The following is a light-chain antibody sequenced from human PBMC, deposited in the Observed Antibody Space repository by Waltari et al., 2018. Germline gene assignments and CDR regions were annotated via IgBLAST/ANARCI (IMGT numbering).Light chain of an antibody. J-gene: IGLJ1*01. CDR2: DVS. Sequence: QQHPGKAPKFMIYDVSKRPSGVPDPFSGSKSGNTASLTISGLQTEDEADYYCGSYGGSFSSGYVFGSGTKVTVL. V-gene: IGLV2-11*01. CDR3: GSYGGSFSSGYV.